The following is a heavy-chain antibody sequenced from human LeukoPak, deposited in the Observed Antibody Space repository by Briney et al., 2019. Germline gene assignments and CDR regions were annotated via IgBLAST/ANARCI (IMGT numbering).Heavy chain of an antibody. V-gene: IGHV3-23*01. D-gene: IGHD3-9*01. J-gene: IGHJ3*02. Sequence: GGSLRLSCAASEFTFSDYAMSWVRQAPGKGLEWVSAISGSGGSTYYADSVKGRFTISRDNSKNTLYLQMNSLRAEDTAVYYCAKDLNILTGLDAFDIWGQGTMVTVSS. CDR1: EFTFSDYA. CDR2: ISGSGGST. CDR3: AKDLNILTGLDAFDI.